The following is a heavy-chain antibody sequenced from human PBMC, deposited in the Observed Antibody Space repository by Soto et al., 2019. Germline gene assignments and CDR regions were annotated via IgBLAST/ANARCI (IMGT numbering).Heavy chain of an antibody. CDR3: ASWRFGELGDGMDV. CDR1: GFTFSNYW. V-gene: IGHV3-7*05. Sequence: EVQLVESGGGLVQPGGSLRLSCAASGFTFSNYWRIWVRQAPGKGLEWVANIKQDGSEKYYVDSVRGRFIISRDNAKNSLFLQMNSLRAEDTAVYYCASWRFGELGDGMDVWGQGTTVTVCS. CDR2: IKQDGSEK. D-gene: IGHD3-10*01. J-gene: IGHJ6*02.